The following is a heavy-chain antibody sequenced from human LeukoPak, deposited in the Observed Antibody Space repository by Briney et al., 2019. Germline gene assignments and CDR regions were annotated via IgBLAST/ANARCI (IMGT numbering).Heavy chain of an antibody. CDR3: AKSAYYDASGYYREYYFDY. CDR1: GFTFSNYA. V-gene: IGHV3-23*01. J-gene: IGHJ4*02. Sequence: GGSLRLSCEGSGFTFSNYAMSWVRQAPGKGLEWVSSISGSGGSAHYADSVKGRFTISRDKTKNTLYLQMNSLRAEDTAVYYCAKSAYYDASGYYREYYFDYWGQGTLVTVSS. D-gene: IGHD3-22*01. CDR2: ISGSGGSA.